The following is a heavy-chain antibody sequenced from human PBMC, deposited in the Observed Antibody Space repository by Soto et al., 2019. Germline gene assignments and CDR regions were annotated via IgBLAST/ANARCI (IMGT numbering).Heavy chain of an antibody. D-gene: IGHD4-4*01. CDR2: ISHDGVTK. V-gene: IGHV3-30-3*01. CDR1: GSSFPKYP. Sequence: PGGALRLCCSASGSSFPKYPMHWVRQTPDKGLEWLAVISHDGVTKNSADSVKGRFSVSRDNSRNRLYLEMNSLRTEDTAMYYCVRGGYSSSWERLDPWGQGTLVTVSS. J-gene: IGHJ5*02. CDR3: VRGGYSSSWERLDP.